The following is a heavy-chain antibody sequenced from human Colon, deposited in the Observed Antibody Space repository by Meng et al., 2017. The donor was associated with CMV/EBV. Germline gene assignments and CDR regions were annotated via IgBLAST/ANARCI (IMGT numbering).Heavy chain of an antibody. CDR1: GFTFSDYY. CDR3: ARQDFVIVRAAFNWFDP. Sequence: GESLKISCAASGFTFSDYYMSWIRQAPGRGLEWVSYISSSGSTIYYADSVKGRFTISRDNAKNSLYLQMNSLKAEDTAVYYCARQDFVIVRAAFNWFDPWGQGTLVTVSS. V-gene: IGHV3-11*04. CDR2: ISSSGSTI. D-gene: IGHD2/OR15-2a*01. J-gene: IGHJ5*02.